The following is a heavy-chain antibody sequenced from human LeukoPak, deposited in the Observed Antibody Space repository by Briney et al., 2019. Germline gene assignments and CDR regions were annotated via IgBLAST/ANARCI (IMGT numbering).Heavy chain of an antibody. V-gene: IGHV3-48*03. CDR3: GGDGWEIRLATGY. D-gene: IGHD1-26*01. CDR1: GFTFSSYE. Sequence: GGSLRLSCAASGFTFSSYEMNWVRQAPGKGLEWVSYISSSGSTIYYADSVKGRFTTSRDNAKNSLYLQMNSLRAEDTAVYYCGGDGWEIRLATGYWGQGTLVTVSS. CDR2: ISSSGSTI. J-gene: IGHJ4*02.